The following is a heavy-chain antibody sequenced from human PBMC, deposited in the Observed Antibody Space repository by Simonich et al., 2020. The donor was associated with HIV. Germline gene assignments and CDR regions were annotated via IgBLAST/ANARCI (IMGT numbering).Heavy chain of an antibody. V-gene: IGHV3-30*07. Sequence: QVQLVESGGGVVQPGRSLRLSCAASGFTFSSYAMQWVRQTPGKGLEWEAVISYDGSNKYYADSVKGRFTISRDNSKNTLYLQMNSLRAEDTAVYYCASGGSISSVWADDYWGQGTLVTVSS. CDR1: GFTFSSYA. D-gene: IGHD3-16*01. CDR2: ISYDGSNK. J-gene: IGHJ4*02. CDR3: ASGGSISSVWADDY.